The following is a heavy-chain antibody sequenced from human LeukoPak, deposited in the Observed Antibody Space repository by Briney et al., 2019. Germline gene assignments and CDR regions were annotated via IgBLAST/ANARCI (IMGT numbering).Heavy chain of an antibody. CDR1: GGSIISTNW. D-gene: IGHD3-9*01. CDR3: AREGGLRYFDWLFDYFDY. Sequence: PSETLSLTCAVSGGSIISTNWWSWVRQPPGKGLEWIGEIYHSGSTNYNPSLKSRVTISVDTSKNQFSLKLSSVTAADTAVYYCAREGGLRYFDWLFDYFDYWGQGTLVTVSS. J-gene: IGHJ4*02. V-gene: IGHV4-4*02. CDR2: IYHSGST.